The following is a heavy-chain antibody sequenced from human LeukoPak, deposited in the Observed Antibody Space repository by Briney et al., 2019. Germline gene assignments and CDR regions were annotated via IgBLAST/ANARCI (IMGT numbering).Heavy chain of an antibody. CDR1: GFTFSSYD. J-gene: IGHJ3*02. CDR2: IGTAGDT. CDR3: ARAGSSSSGAFDI. Sequence: GGSLRLSCAASGFTFSSYDMHRVRQATGKGLEWVSAIGTAGDTYYPGSVKGRFTISRENAKNSLYLQMNSLRAGDTAVYYCARAGSSSSGAFDIWGQGTMVTVSS. D-gene: IGHD6-13*01. V-gene: IGHV3-13*01.